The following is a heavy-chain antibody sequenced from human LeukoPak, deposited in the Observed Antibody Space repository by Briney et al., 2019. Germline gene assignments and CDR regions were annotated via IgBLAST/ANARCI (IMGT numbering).Heavy chain of an antibody. CDR3: ARDAVTAN. D-gene: IGHD1-14*01. J-gene: IGHJ4*02. CDR2: IKQDGSEK. CDR1: GFTFSSFW. Sequence: PGGSLRLSCAASGFTFSSFWMSWVRQAPGKGLEWVANIKQDGSEKYYADSVKGRFTISRDNAKNSLFLQMNSLRTEDTAVYYCARDAVTANWGQGTLVTVSS. V-gene: IGHV3-7*01.